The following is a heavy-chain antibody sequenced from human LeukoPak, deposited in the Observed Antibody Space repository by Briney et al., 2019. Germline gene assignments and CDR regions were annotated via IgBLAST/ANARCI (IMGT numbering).Heavy chain of an antibody. CDR3: ARAAYDLRGQWLVPGFDY. D-gene: IGHD6-19*01. CDR2: IGTITSTT. Sequence: GGSLRFSCVASGFTFGSYEMNWVRQAPGKGLEWVSYIGTITSTTYYADSVKGRFTVSRDDAKSSLYLQMSSLRAEDTAVYYCARAAYDLRGQWLVPGFDYWGQGTLVTVSS. V-gene: IGHV3-48*03. J-gene: IGHJ4*02. CDR1: GFTFGSYE.